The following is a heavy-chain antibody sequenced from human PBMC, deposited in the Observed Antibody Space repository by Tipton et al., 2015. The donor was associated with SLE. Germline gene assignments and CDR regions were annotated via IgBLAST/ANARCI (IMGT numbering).Heavy chain of an antibody. D-gene: IGHD6-13*01. CDR1: GFTFSSYY. CDR3: ARGSQGYYYYYYYMDV. V-gene: IGHV4-59*12. J-gene: IGHJ6*03. Sequence: LRLSCAVSGFTFSSYYWSWIRQPPGKGLEWIGYIYYSGSTNYNPSLKSRVTISVDTSKNQFSLKLSSVTAADTAVYYCARGSQGYYYYYYYMDVWGKGTTVTVSS. CDR2: IYYSGST.